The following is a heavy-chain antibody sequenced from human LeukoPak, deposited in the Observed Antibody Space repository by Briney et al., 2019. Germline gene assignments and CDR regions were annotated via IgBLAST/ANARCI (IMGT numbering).Heavy chain of an antibody. D-gene: IGHD3-22*01. Sequence: SETLSLTCAVYGGSFSGYYWSWIRQPPGKGLEWIGEINHSGSTNYNLSLKSRVTISVDTSKNEFSLKLSSVTAADTAVYYCARRAGDSSGDYYVPFDSWGRGTLVSVSS. J-gene: IGHJ4*02. CDR2: INHSGST. V-gene: IGHV4-34*01. CDR1: GGSFSGYY. CDR3: ARRAGDSSGDYYVPFDS.